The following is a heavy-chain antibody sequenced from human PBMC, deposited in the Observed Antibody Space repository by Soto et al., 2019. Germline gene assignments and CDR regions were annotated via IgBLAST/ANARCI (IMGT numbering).Heavy chain of an antibody. CDR3: ARDRGRSSSWYLASQYNWFDP. J-gene: IGHJ5*02. Sequence: QVQLVESGGGVVQPGRSLRLSCAASGFTFSSYGMHWVRQAPGKGLEWVAVIWYDGSNKYYADSVKGRFTISRENSKKALYLQMNSLRAEDTAVYYWARDRGRSSSWYLASQYNWFDPWGQGTLVTVSS. CDR1: GFTFSSYG. V-gene: IGHV3-33*01. CDR2: IWYDGSNK. D-gene: IGHD6-13*01.